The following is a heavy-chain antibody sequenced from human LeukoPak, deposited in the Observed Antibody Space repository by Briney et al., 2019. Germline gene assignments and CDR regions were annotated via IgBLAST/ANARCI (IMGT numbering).Heavy chain of an antibody. J-gene: IGHJ4*02. CDR3: AKSHDFWSGYYPFDY. Sequence: GGSLRLSWVASGFTFSRYAMSWVRQAPGKGLEWVSVISGFGETTYYADSVEGRFTISRDNSKNILYLQMNSLRAEDTAVYYCAKSHDFWSGYYPFDYWGQGTLVTVSS. CDR1: GFTFSRYA. D-gene: IGHD3-3*01. V-gene: IGHV3-23*01. CDR2: ISGFGETT.